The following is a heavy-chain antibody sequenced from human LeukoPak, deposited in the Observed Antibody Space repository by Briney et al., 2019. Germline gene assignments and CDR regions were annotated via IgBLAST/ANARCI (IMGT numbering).Heavy chain of an antibody. V-gene: IGHV4-59*01. D-gene: IGHD1-26*01. CDR3: AIGGGLGAYFYYMDV. J-gene: IGHJ6*03. CDR1: GGSISSYY. CDR2: ISQSGTT. Sequence: PSETLSLTCTVSGGSISSYYWSWIRRPPGKGLEWIGSISQSGTTYYNPSLKSRITISHDTSKNQFSLKLSSVTAADTAVYYCAIGGGLGAYFYYMDVWGKGTTVTVSS.